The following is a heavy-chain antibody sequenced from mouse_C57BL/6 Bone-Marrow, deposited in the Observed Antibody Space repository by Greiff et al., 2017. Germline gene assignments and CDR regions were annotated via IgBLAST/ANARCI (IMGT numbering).Heavy chain of an antibody. Sequence: QVHVKQSGAELARPGASVKLSCKASGYTFTSYGISWVKQRTGQGLEWIGEIYPRSGNTYYNEKFKGKATLTADKSSSTAYMELRSLTSEDSAVYFCARWGYGYDVNYWGQGTTLTVSS. CDR1: GYTFTSYG. V-gene: IGHV1-81*01. CDR2: IYPRSGNT. D-gene: IGHD2-2*01. J-gene: IGHJ2*01. CDR3: ARWGYGYDVNY.